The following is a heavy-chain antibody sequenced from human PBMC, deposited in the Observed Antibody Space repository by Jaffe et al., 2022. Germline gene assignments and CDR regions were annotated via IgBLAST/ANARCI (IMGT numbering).Heavy chain of an antibody. V-gene: IGHV4-38-2*02. Sequence: QVQLQESGPGLVKPSETLSLTCAVSGYSISSGYYWGWIRQPPGKGLEWIGSIYHSGSTYYNPSLKSRVTISVDTSKNQFSLKLSSVTAADTAVYYCARDIVVVPAAWGYYFDYWGQGTLVTVSS. CDR3: ARDIVVVPAAWGYYFDY. D-gene: IGHD2-2*01. CDR2: IYHSGST. J-gene: IGHJ4*02. CDR1: GYSISSGYY.